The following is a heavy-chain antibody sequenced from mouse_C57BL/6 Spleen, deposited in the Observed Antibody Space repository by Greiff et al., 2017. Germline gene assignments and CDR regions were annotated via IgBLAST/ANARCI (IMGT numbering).Heavy chain of an antibody. CDR2: IYPGDGDT. CDR1: GYAFSSSW. Sequence: QVQLQQSGPELVKSGASVKISCKASGYAFSSSWMNWVKQRPGKGLEWIGRIYPGDGDTNYNGKFKGKATLTADKSSSTAYMQLSSLTSEDSAVYFCARGGYGSSYGGFAYWGQGTLVTVSA. V-gene: IGHV1-82*01. CDR3: ARGGYGSSYGGFAY. D-gene: IGHD1-1*01. J-gene: IGHJ3*01.